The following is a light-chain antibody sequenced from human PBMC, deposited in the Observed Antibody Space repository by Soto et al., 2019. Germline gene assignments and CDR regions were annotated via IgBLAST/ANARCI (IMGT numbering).Light chain of an antibody. CDR2: EVN. J-gene: IGLJ1*01. V-gene: IGLV2-14*01. CDR3: SSYTSSTTYV. CDR1: SSDVGDYNY. Sequence: QSALTQPASVSGSPGQSITISCTGASSDVGDYNYVSWYQHHPGKAPKLLIYEVNNRPSGVSDRFSGSKSGNVASLTISWLQAEDEADYYCSSYTSSTTYVFGTATKPTV.